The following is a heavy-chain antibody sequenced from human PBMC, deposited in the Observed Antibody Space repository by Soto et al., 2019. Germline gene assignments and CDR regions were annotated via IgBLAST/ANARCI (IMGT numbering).Heavy chain of an antibody. CDR3: ATVSVSSSWWARGQRNDY. V-gene: IGHV1-24*01. J-gene: IGHJ4*02. CDR1: GYTLTELS. Sequence: ASVKVSCKVSGYTLTELSMHWVRQAPGKGLEWMGGFDPEDGETIYAQKFQGRVTMTEDTSTDTAYMELSSLRSEDTAVYYCATVSVSSSWWARGQRNDYWGQGTLVTVSS. D-gene: IGHD6-13*01. CDR2: FDPEDGET.